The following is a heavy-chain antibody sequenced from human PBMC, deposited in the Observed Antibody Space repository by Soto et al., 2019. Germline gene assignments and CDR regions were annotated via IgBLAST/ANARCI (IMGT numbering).Heavy chain of an antibody. CDR3: ARRDRLSSSSSGSYYHYYMDV. J-gene: IGHJ6*03. CDR2: INHSGST. CDR1: GGSFSGYY. Sequence: SETLSLTCAVYGGSFSGYYWSWIRQPPGKGLEWIGEINHSGSTNYNPSLKSRVTISVDTSKNQFSLKLSSVTAADTAVYYCARRDRLSSSSSGSYYHYYMDVWGKGTTVTVSS. D-gene: IGHD6-6*01. V-gene: IGHV4-34*01.